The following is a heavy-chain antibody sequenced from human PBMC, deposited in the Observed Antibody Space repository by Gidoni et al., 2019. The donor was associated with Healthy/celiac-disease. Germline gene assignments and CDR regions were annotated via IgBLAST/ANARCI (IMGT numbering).Heavy chain of an antibody. J-gene: IGHJ4*02. D-gene: IGHD6-13*01. CDR1: GFTFSSYS. Sequence: EVQLVESGGGLVKPGGSLRLSCAPSGFTFSSYSMNWVRQAPGKGLEWVSSISSSSSYIYYADSVKGRFTISRDNAKNSLYLQMNSLRAEDTAVYYCARDSAAAGTWDYWGQGTLVTVSS. CDR3: ARDSAAAGTWDY. V-gene: IGHV3-21*01. CDR2: ISSSSSYI.